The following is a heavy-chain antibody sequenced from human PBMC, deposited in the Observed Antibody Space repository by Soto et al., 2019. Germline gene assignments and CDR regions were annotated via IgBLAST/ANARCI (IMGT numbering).Heavy chain of an antibody. J-gene: IGHJ3*02. CDR3: ARHRLRDSGSSTDAFDI. CDR2: ISSSSNTR. Sequence: GGSLRLSCEDSRFTFSSYSRNWVRQAQGRGLEWVSYISSSSNTRYYGDSVKGRFTISRDKAKNSLYLQMAGLRDAHTPVYYCARHRLRDSGSSTDAFDIPGQGTLGTGS. D-gene: IGHD1-26*01. CDR1: RFTFSSYS. V-gene: IGHV3-48*02.